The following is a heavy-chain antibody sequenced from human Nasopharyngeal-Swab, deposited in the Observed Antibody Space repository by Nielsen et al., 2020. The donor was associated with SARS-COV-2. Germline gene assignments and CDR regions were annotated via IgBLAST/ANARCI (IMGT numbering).Heavy chain of an antibody. J-gene: IGHJ4*02. CDR1: GGTFTSYA. CDR2: IIPIFGTA. D-gene: IGHD4-17*01. CDR3: ATGDYGDFVFLEIDY. Sequence: SVKVSCKASGGTFTSYAISWVRQAPGQGLEWMGGIIPIFGTANYAQKFQGRVTITADKSTSTAYMELSSLRSEDTAVYYCATGDYGDFVFLEIDYWGQGTLVTVSS. V-gene: IGHV1-69*06.